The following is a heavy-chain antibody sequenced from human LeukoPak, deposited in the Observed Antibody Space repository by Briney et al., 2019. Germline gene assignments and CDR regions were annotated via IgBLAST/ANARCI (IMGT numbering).Heavy chain of an antibody. CDR3: ARDRGFGTSVFYFDY. J-gene: IGHJ4*02. Sequence: GGSLRLSCAASGFTFSSYGMNWVRRAPGKGLEWVSYISSGGSTIYYADSVKGRFTISRDNAKNSLYLQMNSLRDEDTAVYYCARDRGFGTSVFYFDYWGQGTLVTVSS. CDR1: GFTFSSYG. V-gene: IGHV3-48*02. D-gene: IGHD3-10*01. CDR2: ISSGGSTI.